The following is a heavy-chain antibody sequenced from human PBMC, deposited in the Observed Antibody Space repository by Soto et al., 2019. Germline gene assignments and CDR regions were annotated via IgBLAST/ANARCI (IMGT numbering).Heavy chain of an antibody. CDR1: GYNFATYW. CDR3: ARHRLYSTSWTTFDY. D-gene: IGHD2-8*01. J-gene: IGHJ4*02. V-gene: IGHV5-51*01. Sequence: PGESLKISCKGSGYNFATYWIGWVRQTPGKGLEWIGIIYPPNSDTKYSPSFEGQVTISAEKSINTAYLQWSSLTASDTAVYYCARHRLYSTSWTTFDYRGQGTLFTVSS. CDR2: IYPPNSDT.